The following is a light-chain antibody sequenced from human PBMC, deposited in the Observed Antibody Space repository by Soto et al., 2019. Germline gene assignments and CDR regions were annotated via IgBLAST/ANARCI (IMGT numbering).Light chain of an antibody. V-gene: IGKV3-15*01. J-gene: IGKJ1*01. Sequence: EIVMTQSPATLSVFPGERATLSCWASQGVSNNLACYQQTPGQAPRLLIYGASTRATGIPARFSGSGSGTDFTLAISSLPSEDFAVYYCQQYNNWPCTFGQGTKVEIK. CDR1: QGVSNN. CDR3: QQYNNWPCT. CDR2: GAS.